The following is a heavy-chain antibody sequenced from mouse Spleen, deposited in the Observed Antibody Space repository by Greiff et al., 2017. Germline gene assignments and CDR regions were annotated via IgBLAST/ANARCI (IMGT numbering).Heavy chain of an antibody. Sequence: QVQLKESGTELVKPGASVKLSCKASGYTFTSYWMHWVKQRPGQGLEWIGNINPSNGGTNYNEKFKSKATLTVDKSSSTAYMQLSSLTSEDSAVYYCAREVGRRWYFDVWGAGTTVTVSS. CDR2: INPSNGGT. J-gene: IGHJ1*01. D-gene: IGHD4-1*01. CDR1: GYTFTSYW. V-gene: IGHV1-53*01. CDR3: AREVGRRWYFDV.